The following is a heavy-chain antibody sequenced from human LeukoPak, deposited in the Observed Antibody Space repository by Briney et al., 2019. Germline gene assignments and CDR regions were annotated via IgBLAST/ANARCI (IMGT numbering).Heavy chain of an antibody. CDR1: GGSISSYC. CDR3: ARHSTYYYDSSGYLDC. J-gene: IGHJ4*02. D-gene: IGHD3-22*01. V-gene: IGHV4-59*08. CDR2: IYYSGST. Sequence: SETLSLTCTASGGSISSYCWSRLRQPPGKGLEWVGYIYYSGSTNYNPSLKSRVTISVDTSKNQFSLKLSSVTAADTAVYYCARHSTYYYDSSGYLDCWGQGTLVTVSS.